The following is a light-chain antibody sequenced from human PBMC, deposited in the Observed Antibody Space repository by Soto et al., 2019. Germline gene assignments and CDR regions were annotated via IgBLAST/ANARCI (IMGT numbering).Light chain of an antibody. V-gene: IGKV3-15*01. Sequence: EIVMTQSPATLSVSPGERATLSCRASRSVSSNLAWYQQKPGQAPSLLIYGASTRATGIPARFSGSGSGTEFTLTISSLQSEDFAVYYCQQYNNWRYTFGQGTKLEIK. J-gene: IGKJ2*01. CDR1: RSVSSN. CDR3: QQYNNWRYT. CDR2: GAS.